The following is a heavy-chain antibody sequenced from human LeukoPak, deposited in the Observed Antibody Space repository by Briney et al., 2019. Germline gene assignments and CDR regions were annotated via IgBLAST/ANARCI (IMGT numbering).Heavy chain of an antibody. V-gene: IGHV1-69*05. Sequence: SVKVSCKASGGTFSSYAISWVRQAPGQGLEWMGRIIPIFGTANYTQKFQGRVTITTDESTSTAYLELSSLRSEDTAVYYCAREMATITVLFDYWGQGTLVTVSS. J-gene: IGHJ4*02. D-gene: IGHD5-24*01. CDR3: AREMATITVLFDY. CDR2: IIPIFGTA. CDR1: GGTFSSYA.